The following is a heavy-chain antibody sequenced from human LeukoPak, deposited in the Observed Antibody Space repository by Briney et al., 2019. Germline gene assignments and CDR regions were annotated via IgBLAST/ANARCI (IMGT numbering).Heavy chain of an antibody. CDR2: IRNSTNAI. Sequence: PGGSLRLSCAASGFTFNTYIMNWVRQAPGKGLEWVSFIRNSTNAIYYADSVRGRFTISRDNAKNSLYLQMNSLRAEDTAVYYCARPLSSNSYPGFDYWGQGTLVTVSS. CDR1: GFTFNTYI. J-gene: IGHJ4*02. D-gene: IGHD6-13*01. CDR3: ARPLSSNSYPGFDY. V-gene: IGHV3-48*04.